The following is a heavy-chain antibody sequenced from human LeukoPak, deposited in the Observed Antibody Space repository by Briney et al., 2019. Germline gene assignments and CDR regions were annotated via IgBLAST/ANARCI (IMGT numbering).Heavy chain of an antibody. J-gene: IGHJ6*04. CDR3: ARRGEGYSYGSFGLDI. V-gene: IGHV4-59*08. CDR1: GVSISGHY. D-gene: IGHD5-18*01. CDR2: FYYSGST. Sequence: PSETLSLTCTVSGVSISGHYWSWIRQPPGKGLEWIGYFYYSGSTHYNPSLKSLVTTSVDKSNNQFTLNLSSVTAADTALYYCARRGEGYSYGSFGLDIWGESTTVSVYS.